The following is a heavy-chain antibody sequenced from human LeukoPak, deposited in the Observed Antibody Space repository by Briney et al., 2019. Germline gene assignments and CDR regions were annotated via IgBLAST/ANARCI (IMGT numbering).Heavy chain of an antibody. CDR1: GGSFSGYY. V-gene: IGHV4-34*01. CDR2: INHSGST. Sequence: SEALSLTCAVYGGSFSGYYWSWIRQPPGKGLEWIGEINHSGSTNYNPSLKSRVTISVDTSKNQFSLKLSSVTAADTAVYYCARILLGYCSGGSCLNIYYFDYWGQGTLVTVSS. J-gene: IGHJ4*02. D-gene: IGHD2-15*01. CDR3: ARILLGYCSGGSCLNIYYFDY.